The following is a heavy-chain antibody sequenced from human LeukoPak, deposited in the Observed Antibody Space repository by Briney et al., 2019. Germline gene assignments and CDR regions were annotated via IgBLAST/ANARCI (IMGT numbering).Heavy chain of an antibody. CDR1: GGSISSYY. V-gene: IGHV4-59*12. CDR3: ARKGSGSYYNLAFDY. Sequence: SETLSLTCTVSGGSISSYYWSWIRQPPGKGLEWIGYIYYSGSTNYNPSLKSRVTISVDTSKNQFSLKLSSVTAADTAVYYCARKGSGSYYNLAFDYWGQGTLVTVSS. D-gene: IGHD3-10*01. CDR2: IYYSGST. J-gene: IGHJ4*02.